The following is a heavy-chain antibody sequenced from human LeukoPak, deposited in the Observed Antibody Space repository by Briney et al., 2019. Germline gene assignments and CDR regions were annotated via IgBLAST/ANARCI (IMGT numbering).Heavy chain of an antibody. Sequence: PSETLSLTCAVYGGSFSGYYWSWIRQPPGKGLEWIGETNHSGSTNYNPSLKSRVTISVDTSKNQFSLKLSSVTAADTAVYYCARGFDYGGRTVDYWGQGTLVTVSS. D-gene: IGHD4-23*01. CDR3: ARGFDYGGRTVDY. CDR2: TNHSGST. J-gene: IGHJ4*02. V-gene: IGHV4-34*01. CDR1: GGSFSGYY.